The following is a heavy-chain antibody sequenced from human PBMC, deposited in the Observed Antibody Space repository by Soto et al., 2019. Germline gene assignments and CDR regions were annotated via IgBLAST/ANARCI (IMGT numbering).Heavy chain of an antibody. J-gene: IGHJ5*02. V-gene: IGHV3-21*03. D-gene: IGHD3-9*01. CDR3: ARHRGVDSSPAA. CDR1: GFIISAYS. CDR2: ISETSDYI. Sequence: PGGSLRLSCAASGFIISAYSMNWVRQAPGKGLEWVASISETSDYIFYADSVKGRFTISRENAKNTLYLQMSSLRAEDTAVYYRARHRGVDSSPAAWGEGALFTVSS.